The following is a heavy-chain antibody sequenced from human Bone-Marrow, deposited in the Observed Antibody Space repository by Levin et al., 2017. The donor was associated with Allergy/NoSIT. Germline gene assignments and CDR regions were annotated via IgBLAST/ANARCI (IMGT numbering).Heavy chain of an antibody. CDR1: GFTFSSYA. Sequence: GGSLRLSCAASGFTFSSYAMSWVRQAPGKGLEWVSAISGSGGSTYYADSVKGRFTISRDNSKNTLYLQMNSLRAEDTAVYYCAKGFGYYDSSGYYYDLPFDYWGQGTLVTVSS. D-gene: IGHD3-22*01. V-gene: IGHV3-23*01. J-gene: IGHJ4*02. CDR2: ISGSGGST. CDR3: AKGFGYYDSSGYYYDLPFDY.